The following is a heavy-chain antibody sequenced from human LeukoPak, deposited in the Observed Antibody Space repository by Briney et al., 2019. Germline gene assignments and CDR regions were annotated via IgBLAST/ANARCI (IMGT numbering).Heavy chain of an antibody. CDR2: INPNSGGT. J-gene: IGHJ4*02. CDR3: ARLRVNGVSSGYYYAFDY. Sequence: GASVKVSCKASGYTFTGYYMHWVRQAPGQGPEWMGRINPNSGGTNYAQKFQGRVTMTRDTSISTAYMELSRLRSDDTAVYYCARLRVNGVSSGYYYAFDYWGQGTLVTVSS. D-gene: IGHD3-22*01. CDR1: GYTFTGYY. V-gene: IGHV1-2*06.